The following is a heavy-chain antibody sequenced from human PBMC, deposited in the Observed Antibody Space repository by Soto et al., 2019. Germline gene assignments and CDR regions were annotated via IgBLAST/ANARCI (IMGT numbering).Heavy chain of an antibody. D-gene: IGHD2-15*01. CDR2: FYHSGST. J-gene: IGHJ4*02. Sequence: QVQLQESGPGLVNPSGTLSLTCAVSGGPISSSNWCSWARQPPGKGLEWIGEFYHSGSTNSNPSLKSRGTISVDESKNQFSLKRSSVTAADTAVYYWAGPLSCTGGSCGAALGYWGQGTLVTVSS. CDR3: AGPLSCTGGSCGAALGY. V-gene: IGHV4-4*02. CDR1: GGPISSSNW.